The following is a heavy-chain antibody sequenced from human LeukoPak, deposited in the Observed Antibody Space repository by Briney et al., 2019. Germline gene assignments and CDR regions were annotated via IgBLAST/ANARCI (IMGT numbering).Heavy chain of an antibody. CDR2: IYYGGST. J-gene: IGHJ4*02. CDR3: ARALSTDFDY. Sequence: SETLSLTCTVSGGSISSYYWSWIRQPPGEGLEWIGYIYYGGSTNYNPSLKSRVTISVDTSKNQFSLKLSSVTAADTAVYYCARALSTDFDYWGQGTLVTVSS. CDR1: GGSISSYY. V-gene: IGHV4-59*08.